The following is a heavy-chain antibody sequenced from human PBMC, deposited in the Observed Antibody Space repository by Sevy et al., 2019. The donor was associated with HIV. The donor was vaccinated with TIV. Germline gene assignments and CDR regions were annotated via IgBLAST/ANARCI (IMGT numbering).Heavy chain of an antibody. J-gene: IGHJ4*02. CDR2: IYHSGST. CDR3: ARTSNYYDSSGYYSYFDY. CDR1: GGSISSGGYS. D-gene: IGHD3-22*01. V-gene: IGHV4-30-2*01. Sequence: SETLSLTCAVSGGSISSGGYSWSWIRQPPGKGLEWIGYIYHSGSTYYNPSLKSRVTISVDRSKNQFSLKLSSVTAAYTAVYYCARTSNYYDSSGYYSYFDYWGQGTLVTVSS.